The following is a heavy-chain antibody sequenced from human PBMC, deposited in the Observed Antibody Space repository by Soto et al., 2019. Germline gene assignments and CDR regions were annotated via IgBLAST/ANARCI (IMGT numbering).Heavy chain of an antibody. CDR2: ISAYNGNT. V-gene: IGHV1-18*01. Sequence: QVQLVQSGAEVKKPGASVKVSCKASGYTFTSYGISWVRQAPGQGLEWMGWISAYNGNTNYAQKLQGRVTMTTDTSPRTAYMELRSLRTDDAAVYYCGRDNRYGDSRRMDYWGQGTLVTVSS. CDR1: GYTFTSYG. D-gene: IGHD4-17*01. CDR3: GRDNRYGDSRRMDY. J-gene: IGHJ4*02.